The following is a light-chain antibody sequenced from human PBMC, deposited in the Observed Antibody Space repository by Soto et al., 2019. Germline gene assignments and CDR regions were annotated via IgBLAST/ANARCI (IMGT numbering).Light chain of an antibody. J-gene: IGKJ4*02. CDR2: DAS. CDR1: QSVSSY. V-gene: IGKV3-11*01. Sequence: EIVLTQSPATLSLSPGERAPLSCRASQSVSSYLAWYQQKPGQAPRLLISDASNRATGIPARFSGSGSWTDFTLTISSLEPEDFAVYYCQQRSNWPLKFGGGTKVEIK. CDR3: QQRSNWPLK.